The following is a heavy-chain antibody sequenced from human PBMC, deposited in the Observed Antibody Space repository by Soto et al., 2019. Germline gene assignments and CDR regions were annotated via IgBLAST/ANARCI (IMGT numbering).Heavy chain of an antibody. CDR1: GGSFSGYY. V-gene: IGHV4-34*01. CDR2: INHSGST. D-gene: IGHD6-13*01. CDR3: ARVRAGYSSCWPYFLFYVMDV. J-gene: IGHJ6*02. Sequence: ETLSLTCAVYGGSFSGYYWSWIRQPPGKGLEWIGEINHSGSTNYNPSLKSRVTISVDTSKNQFSLKLSSVTAADTAVYYCARVRAGYSSCWPYFLFYVMDVWGQGAPVTVAS.